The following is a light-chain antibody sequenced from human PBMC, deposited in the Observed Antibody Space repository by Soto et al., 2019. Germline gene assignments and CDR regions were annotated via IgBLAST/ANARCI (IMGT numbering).Light chain of an antibody. CDR1: SSNIGTKS. CDR2: NNN. J-gene: IGLJ2*01. Sequence: QSVLTQPPSASGTPGQWVTISCSGSSSNIGTKSVTWYQQLPGTAPKPLIYNNNHRPSGVPDRFSGSRSATSASLAISGLQSEDEADYYCAAWDDSLNGLVFGGGTKLTVL. CDR3: AAWDDSLNGLV. V-gene: IGLV1-44*01.